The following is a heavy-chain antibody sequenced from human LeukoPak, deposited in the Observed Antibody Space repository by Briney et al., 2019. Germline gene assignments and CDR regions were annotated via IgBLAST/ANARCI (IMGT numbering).Heavy chain of an antibody. CDR2: INPNTGGT. J-gene: IGHJ4*02. CDR1: GYTFTSYG. D-gene: IGHD3-10*01. Sequence: GASVKVSCKASGYTFTSYGISWVRQAPGQGLEWMGWINPNTGGTNFAQKFQGRVTMTRDTSISTAYMELSRLRSDDTAVYYCARDLGSLWFGELGYYFDYWGQGTLVTVSS. V-gene: IGHV1-2*02. CDR3: ARDLGSLWFGELGYYFDY.